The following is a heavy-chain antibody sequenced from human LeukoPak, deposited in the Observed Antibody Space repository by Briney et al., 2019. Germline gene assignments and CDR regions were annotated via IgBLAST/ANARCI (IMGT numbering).Heavy chain of an antibody. CDR3: AKSTSSSWYSGGRKFDY. J-gene: IGHJ4*02. V-gene: IGHV3-23*01. Sequence: GGSLRLSCAASASGLIFNNYAMSWVRQAPGKGLEWVSSVSGSGSGTYYADSVEGRFTISIDNYKNVLYLQMNSLRGEDTAVYYCAKSTSSSWYSGGRKFDYWGQGTLVTVSS. CDR1: ASGLIFNNYA. CDR2: VSGSGSGT. D-gene: IGHD6-13*01.